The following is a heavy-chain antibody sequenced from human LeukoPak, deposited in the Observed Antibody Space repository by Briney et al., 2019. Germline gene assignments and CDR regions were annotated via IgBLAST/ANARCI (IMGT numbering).Heavy chain of an antibody. J-gene: IGHJ6*02. CDR1: GFTVSSNY. Sequence: GGSLRLSCAASGFTVSSNYMSWVRQAPGKGLEWVSVIYSGGSTYYADSVKGRFTISRDNSKNTLYLQMNSLRAEDTVVYYCARTGQLPPYYYGMDVWGQGTTVTVSS. D-gene: IGHD2-2*01. CDR2: IYSGGST. V-gene: IGHV3-66*01. CDR3: ARTGQLPPYYYGMDV.